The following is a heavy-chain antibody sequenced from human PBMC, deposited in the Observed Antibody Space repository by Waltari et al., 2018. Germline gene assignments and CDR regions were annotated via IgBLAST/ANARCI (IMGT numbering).Heavy chain of an antibody. V-gene: IGHV4-38-2*01. CDR3: ARGPGS. Sequence: QVQLQESDPGLAKPSETLSLTCAVSGFSISSGYYWGWIRQPPGKGLEYIGYISGSSWTTNYNPSLKSRVTISKDTSKNQFSLKLSAVTAADTAVYYCARGPGSWGQGVLVTVSS. CDR1: GFSISSGYY. J-gene: IGHJ5*02. CDR2: ISGSSWTT.